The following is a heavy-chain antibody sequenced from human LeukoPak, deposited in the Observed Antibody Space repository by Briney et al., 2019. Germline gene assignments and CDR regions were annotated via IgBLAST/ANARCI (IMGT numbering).Heavy chain of an antibody. CDR3: AREPVFDSSERNWFDP. D-gene: IGHD3-22*01. V-gene: IGHV1-69*13. Sequence: ASVKVSCKASGGTFSSYAISWVRQAPGQGLEWMGGIIPIFGTANCAQKFQGRVAITADESTSTAYMELSSLRSEDTAVYYCAREPVFDSSERNWFDPWGQGTLVTVSS. J-gene: IGHJ5*02. CDR1: GGTFSSYA. CDR2: IIPIFGTA.